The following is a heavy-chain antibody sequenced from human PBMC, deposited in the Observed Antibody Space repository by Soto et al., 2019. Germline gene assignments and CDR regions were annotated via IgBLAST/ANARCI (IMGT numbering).Heavy chain of an antibody. Sequence: ASVKVSCKASGYTFTSYGISWVRQAPGQGLEWMGWISAYNGNTNYAQKLQGRVTMTTDTSTSTAYMELRSLRSDDTAVYYCARRDIVVVPDYYGMDGWGQGTTVTVAS. D-gene: IGHD2-2*01. V-gene: IGHV1-18*01. CDR1: GYTFTSYG. CDR3: ARRDIVVVPDYYGMDG. J-gene: IGHJ6*02. CDR2: ISAYNGNT.